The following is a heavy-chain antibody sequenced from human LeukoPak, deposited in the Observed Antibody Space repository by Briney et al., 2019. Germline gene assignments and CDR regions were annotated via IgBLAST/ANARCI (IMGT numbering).Heavy chain of an antibody. V-gene: IGHV1-18*04. Sequence: GASVKVSCKASGYTFTNYGISWVRQAPGQGLEWMSWISANNGEIRYAQNFQARVTMTTDTSTTTAYMELRSLRSEDTAVYYCARSAQLKYSGYDENFDYWGQGTLVTVSS. CDR3: ARSAQLKYSGYDENFDY. CDR1: GYTFTNYG. J-gene: IGHJ4*02. CDR2: ISANNGEI. D-gene: IGHD5-12*01.